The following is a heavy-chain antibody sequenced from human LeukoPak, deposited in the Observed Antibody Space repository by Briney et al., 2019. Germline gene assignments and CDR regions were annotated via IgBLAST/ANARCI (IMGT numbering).Heavy chain of an antibody. CDR2: IVVGTGKK. CDR3: AAGVGYTYGLSLGATALISDI. Sequence: ASVKVSCKASGFTFSGCAMQWLRQARGQRLGWIGWIVVGTGKKDYAQRFQERVTITTDMTTSTAYMELSSLRSEDTAVYYCAAGVGYTYGLSLGATALISDIWGQGTKVTVSA. V-gene: IGHV1-58*02. J-gene: IGHJ3*02. D-gene: IGHD5-18*01. CDR1: GFTFSGCA.